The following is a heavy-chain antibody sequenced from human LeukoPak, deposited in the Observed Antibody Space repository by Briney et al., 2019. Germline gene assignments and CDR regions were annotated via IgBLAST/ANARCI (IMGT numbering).Heavy chain of an antibody. V-gene: IGHV3-23*01. Sequence: GGSLRLSCAASGFTFSSYAMSWVRQAPGKGLEWVSAISGSGGSTYYADSVKGRFTISRDNFKNTLYLQMNSLRAEDTAVYYCARPQSSSGYYWPFDDWGQGTLVTVSS. CDR3: ARPQSSSGYYWPFDD. D-gene: IGHD3-22*01. J-gene: IGHJ4*02. CDR1: GFTFSSYA. CDR2: ISGSGGST.